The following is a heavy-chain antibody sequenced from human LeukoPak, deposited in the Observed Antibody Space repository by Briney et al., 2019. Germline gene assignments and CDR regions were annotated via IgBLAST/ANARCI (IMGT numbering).Heavy chain of an antibody. CDR2: IYYSGST. CDR3: ARIGYYDSSGYYSYYYCYYGMDV. Sequence: SETLSLTCTVSGGSISSYYWSWLRQPPGKGLEWIGYIYYSGSTNYNPSLKGRVTISVDTSKNQFSLKLSSVTAADTAVYYCARIGYYDSSGYYSYYYCYYGMDVWGQGTTVTVSS. CDR1: GGSISSYY. V-gene: IGHV4-59*01. D-gene: IGHD3-22*01. J-gene: IGHJ6*02.